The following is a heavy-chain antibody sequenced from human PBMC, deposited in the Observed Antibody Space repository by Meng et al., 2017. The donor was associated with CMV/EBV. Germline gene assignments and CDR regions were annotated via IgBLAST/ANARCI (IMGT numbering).Heavy chain of an antibody. CDR1: GYSISSGYY. Sequence: GSLRLSCTVSGYSISSGYYWGWIRQPPGKGLEWIGSIYHSGSTYYNPSLKSRVTISVDTSKNQFSLKLSSVTAADTAVYYCARDIFKVVTPRTQRNYYYYGMDVWGQGTTVTVSS. CDR3: ARDIFKVVTPRTQRNYYYYGMDV. V-gene: IGHV4-38-2*02. CDR2: IYHSGST. J-gene: IGHJ6*02. D-gene: IGHD4-23*01.